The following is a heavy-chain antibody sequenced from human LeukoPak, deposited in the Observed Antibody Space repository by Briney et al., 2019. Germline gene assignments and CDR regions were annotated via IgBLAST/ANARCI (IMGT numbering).Heavy chain of an antibody. J-gene: IGHJ4*02. D-gene: IGHD6-19*01. CDR2: IRYDGSNK. Sequence: QPGGSLRLSCAASGFRFSSYGMYWVRQAPGKGLEWVAFIRYDGSNKYYADSVKGRFTISRDNSKNTVYLQMNSLRIEDTAVYYCAKEEVVNAVAGWGNYWGQGTLVTVSS. CDR3: AKEEVVNAVAGWGNY. V-gene: IGHV3-30*02. CDR1: GFRFSSYG.